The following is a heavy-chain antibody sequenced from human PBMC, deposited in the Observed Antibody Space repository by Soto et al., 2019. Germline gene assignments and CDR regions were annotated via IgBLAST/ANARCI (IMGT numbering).Heavy chain of an antibody. V-gene: IGHV4-34*01. CDR3: ASGSRGMGVLGLNWFDP. CDR1: GGSFSGYY. J-gene: IGHJ5*02. Sequence: PSETLSLTCAVYGGSFSGYYWSWIRQPPGKGLEWIGEINHSGSTNYNPSLKSRVTISVDTSKNQFSLKLSSVTAADTAVYYCASGSRGMGVLGLNWFDPWGQGXLVTVSS. D-gene: IGHD3-10*01. CDR2: INHSGST.